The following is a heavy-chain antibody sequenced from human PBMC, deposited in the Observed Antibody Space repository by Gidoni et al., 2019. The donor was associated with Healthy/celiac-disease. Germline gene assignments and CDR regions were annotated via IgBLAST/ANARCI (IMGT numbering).Heavy chain of an antibody. J-gene: IGHJ6*02. V-gene: IGHV4-31*03. CDR1: GASISSGGYY. CDR2: IYYSGST. CDR3: SRGKGGRMDV. D-gene: IGHD6-25*01. Sequence: VQLQEAGPGLVKPSQTLSLTCPVSGASISSGGYYGSWIRQHPGQGLEWIGYIYYSGSTYYDPSLKSRVTISVDTSKNQFSLKRSSVTAADTAVYYCSRGKGGRMDVWGQGTTVTVAS.